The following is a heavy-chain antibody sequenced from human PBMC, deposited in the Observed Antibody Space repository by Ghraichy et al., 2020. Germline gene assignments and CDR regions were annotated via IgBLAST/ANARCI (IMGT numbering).Heavy chain of an antibody. Sequence: SETLSLTCTVSGGSISSSSYYWGWIRQPPGKGLEWIGSIYYSGSTYYNPSLKSRVTISVDTSKNQFSLKLSSVTAADTAVYYCARLGIYDYVWGSYRFFDYWGQGTLVTVSS. CDR3: ARLGIYDYVWGSYRFFDY. CDR2: IYYSGST. CDR1: GGSISSSSYY. V-gene: IGHV4-39*01. J-gene: IGHJ4*02. D-gene: IGHD3-16*02.